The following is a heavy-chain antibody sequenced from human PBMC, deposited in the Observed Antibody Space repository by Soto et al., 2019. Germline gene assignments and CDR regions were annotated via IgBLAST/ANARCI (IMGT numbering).Heavy chain of an antibody. Sequence: GGSLRLSCAASEFIFSSYGMHWVRQAPGKGLEWVAVIWSDGSNKYYADSVKGRFTISRDNSNNTLYLQMNSLRAEDTAVYFCARDRGGKYYYYYMDVWGKGTTVTVSS. CDR1: EFIFSSYG. V-gene: IGHV3-33*01. CDR2: IWSDGSNK. D-gene: IGHD3-10*01. CDR3: ARDRGGKYYYYYMDV. J-gene: IGHJ6*03.